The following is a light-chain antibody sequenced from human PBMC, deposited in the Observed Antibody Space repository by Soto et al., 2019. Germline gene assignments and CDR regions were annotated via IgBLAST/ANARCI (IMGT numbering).Light chain of an antibody. CDR2: GNR. CDR1: SSNLGAGYD. J-gene: IGLJ3*02. Sequence: QSVLTQPPSVSGAPGQRVNLSCTGKSSNLGAGYDVHWYQQLPGAAPKLVIFGNRNRPSGVPERFSGSKSGTSASLAITGLQAEDEAHYYCQAYDYSLTASVFGGGTKLTVL. CDR3: QAYDYSLTASV. V-gene: IGLV1-40*01.